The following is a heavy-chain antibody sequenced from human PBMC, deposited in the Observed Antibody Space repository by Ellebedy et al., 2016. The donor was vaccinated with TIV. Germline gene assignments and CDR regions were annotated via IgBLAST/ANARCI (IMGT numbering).Heavy chain of an antibody. CDR1: GFTFSSDW. V-gene: IGHV3-74*01. CDR3: ARDLHIVASNY. D-gene: IGHD5-12*01. J-gene: IGHJ4*02. CDR2: IKGDGSST. Sequence: GESLKISCAASGFTFSSDWMHWFRQAPGKGLVWVSRIKGDGSSTSYADSVKGRFTISRDNAKTTLYRQMNSLRADATAVYYCARDLHIVASNYWGQGTLVTVSS.